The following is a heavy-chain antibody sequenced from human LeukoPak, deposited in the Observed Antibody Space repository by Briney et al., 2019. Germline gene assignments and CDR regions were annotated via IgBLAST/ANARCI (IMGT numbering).Heavy chain of an antibody. Sequence: GGSLRLSCAASGFTFSSYAMSWVRQAPGKGLEGVSAISGSGGSTYYADSVKGRFTIYRDNSKNTLYLQMNSLRAEDTAVYYCAKAPVLRYFVDATPSGLFDYWGQGTLVTGSS. CDR2: ISGSGGST. CDR1: GFTFSSYA. D-gene: IGHD3-9*01. J-gene: IGHJ4*02. V-gene: IGHV3-23*01. CDR3: AKAPVLRYFVDATPSGLFDY.